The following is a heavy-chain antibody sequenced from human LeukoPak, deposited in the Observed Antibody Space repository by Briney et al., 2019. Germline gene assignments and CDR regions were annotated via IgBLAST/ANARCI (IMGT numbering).Heavy chain of an antibody. V-gene: IGHV3-30*04. CDR1: GFTFSSYA. D-gene: IGHD2-2*01. J-gene: IGHJ5*02. Sequence: GGSLRLSCAASGFTFSSYAMHWVRQAPGGGLEWVAVLSFDGTNKYYADSVTGRFTISRDNSKNTLYLQMNSLRPEDTAVYYCARVASPCSSTSCLFNWFDPWGQGTLVTVS. CDR3: ARVASPCSSTSCLFNWFDP. CDR2: LSFDGTNK.